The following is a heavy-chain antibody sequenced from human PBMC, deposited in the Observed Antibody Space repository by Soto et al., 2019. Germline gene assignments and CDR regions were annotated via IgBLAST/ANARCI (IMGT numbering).Heavy chain of an antibody. J-gene: IGHJ4*02. D-gene: IGHD3-3*02. V-gene: IGHV1-18*01. CDR3: ARDRPRQDHCWSGADTLIDY. CDR1: GYTFTSYG. CDR2: ISAYNGNT. Sequence: QVQLVQSGAEVKKPGASVKVSCKASGYTFTSYGISWVRQATGQGLAGMGWISAYNGNTNYAQKLQGRVTMTTATSTSLAYMELRSLRSDDTAVYYCARDRPRQDHCWSGADTLIDYGGKGTLVTVS.